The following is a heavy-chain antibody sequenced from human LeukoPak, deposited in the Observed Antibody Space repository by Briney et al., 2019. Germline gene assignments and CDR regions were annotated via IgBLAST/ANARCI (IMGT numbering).Heavy chain of an antibody. Sequence: PGGSLRLSCAASGFTFSTFAMIWVRQPPGKGLGWVSSIFPRGGEIHYADSVKGRFTISRDNSKNTLHLQMNSLRAEDTAVYYCAKEYYDFWSGYPHDYWGQGTLVTVSS. CDR3: AKEYYDFWSGYPHDY. V-gene: IGHV3-23*01. J-gene: IGHJ4*02. CDR2: IFPRGGEI. D-gene: IGHD3-3*01. CDR1: GFTFSTFA.